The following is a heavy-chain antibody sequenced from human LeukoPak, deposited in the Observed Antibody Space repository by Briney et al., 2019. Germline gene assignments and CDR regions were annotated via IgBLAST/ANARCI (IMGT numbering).Heavy chain of an antibody. Sequence: SETLSLTCTVSGGSISSGDYYWSWIRQPPGKGLEWIGYIYYSGSTYYNPSLKSRVTISVDTSKNQFSLKLSSVTAADTAVYYCARSMTTVTNFDYWGQGTLVTVSS. CDR2: IYYSGST. J-gene: IGHJ4*02. V-gene: IGHV4-30-4*02. CDR3: ARSMTTVTNFDY. D-gene: IGHD4-17*01. CDR1: GGSISSGDYY.